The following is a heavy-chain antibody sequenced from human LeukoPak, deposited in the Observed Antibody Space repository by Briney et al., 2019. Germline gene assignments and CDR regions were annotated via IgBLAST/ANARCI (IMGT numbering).Heavy chain of an antibody. V-gene: IGHV3-7*01. CDR2: IKHDGSEK. J-gene: IGHJ4*02. CDR3: ARAPREWLLGYHFEY. Sequence: GGSLRLSCAASGFTFSSYWMSWVRQAPGKGLEWVTNIKHDGSEKYYVDSVKGRFAISRDNGKNSLYLQMNSLRVEDMAVYYCARAPREWLLGYHFEYWGQGTLVTVSS. D-gene: IGHD3-3*01. CDR1: GFTFSSYW.